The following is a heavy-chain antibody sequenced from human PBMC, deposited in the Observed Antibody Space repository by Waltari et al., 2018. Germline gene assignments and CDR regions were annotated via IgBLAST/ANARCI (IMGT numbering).Heavy chain of an antibody. CDR3: ARKTPYYDFWSGYYE. V-gene: IGHV1-69*04. D-gene: IGHD3-3*01. CDR2: IIPILGIA. CDR1: GGTFSSYA. J-gene: IGHJ4*02. Sequence: QVQLVQSGAEVKKPGSSVKVSCKASGGTFSSYAIRWVRQAPGQGLEWMGGIIPILGIANYAQKFQGRVTITADESTSTAYMELSSLRSEDTAVYYCARKTPYYDFWSGYYEWGQGTLVTVSS.